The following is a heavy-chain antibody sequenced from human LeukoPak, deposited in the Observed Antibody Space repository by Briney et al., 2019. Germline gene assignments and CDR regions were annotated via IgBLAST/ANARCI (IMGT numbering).Heavy chain of an antibody. D-gene: IGHD6-13*01. CDR3: AKDPFFGYSRSWFVAPYFDY. CDR2: ISGSGVNT. V-gene: IGHV3-23*01. CDR1: GFTFSSYA. Sequence: PGGSLRLSCAASGFTFSSYAMSWVRQAPGKGLEWVSSISGSGVNTYYADSMKGRFTISRDNSENTLHLQMNSLRAEDTAVYYCAKDPFFGYSRSWFVAPYFDYWGQGTLVTVSS. J-gene: IGHJ4*02.